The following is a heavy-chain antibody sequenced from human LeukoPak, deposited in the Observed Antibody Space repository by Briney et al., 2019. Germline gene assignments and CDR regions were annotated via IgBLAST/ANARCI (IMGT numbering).Heavy chain of an antibody. V-gene: IGHV3-7*01. D-gene: IGHD1-26*01. J-gene: IGHJ4*02. CDR1: GFTFSNYW. CDR2: IKQDGSEK. Sequence: GGSLRLSCAASGFTFSNYWMRLVRQAPGKGLEWVANIKQDGSEKYYVDSVKGRFTISRDNAKNSLYLQMNSLRAEDTAVYYCARDQGGSYLSGYFDYWGQGTLVTVSS. CDR3: ARDQGGSYLSGYFDY.